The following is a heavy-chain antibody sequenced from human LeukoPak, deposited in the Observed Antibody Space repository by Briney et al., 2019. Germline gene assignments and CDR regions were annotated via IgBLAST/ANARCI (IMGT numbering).Heavy chain of an antibody. CDR1: GYMFRNYG. CDR2: ISVYNDDT. CDR3: ARGFGDLDYYYGMDV. Sequence: ASVRVSCKASGYMFRNYGIVWVRQAPGQGPEWMGWISVYNDDTYYAQTFRGRVTMTTDTLTTTAYMELTSLRSDDTAVYYCARGFGDLDYYYGMDVWGTGTTVTVFS. J-gene: IGHJ6*04. D-gene: IGHD3-10*01. V-gene: IGHV1-18*01.